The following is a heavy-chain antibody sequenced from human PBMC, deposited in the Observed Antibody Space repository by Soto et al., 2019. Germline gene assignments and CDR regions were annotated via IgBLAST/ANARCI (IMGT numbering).Heavy chain of an antibody. D-gene: IGHD1-20*01. CDR1: GGSISSSHY. CDR2: VPYSGST. CDR3: ARHYNTGAFFDY. J-gene: IGHJ4*02. Sequence: SETLSLTCTVSGGSISSSHYWGWIRQPPGKGLEWIGSVPYSGSTYYNPSFKSRVTISGDTSKNQFSLKVNSMTATDTAVYYCARHYNTGAFFDYWGQGTLVTVSS. V-gene: IGHV4-39*01.